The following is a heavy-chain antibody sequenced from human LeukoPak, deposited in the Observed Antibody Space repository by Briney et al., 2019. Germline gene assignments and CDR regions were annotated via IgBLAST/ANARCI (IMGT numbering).Heavy chain of an antibody. Sequence: GGSLRLSCAASGFSFSDYGMHGVRQAPAKGLEWVALISYNGGHKYYRDSVKGRFTISRNNSNNTLFLQMNNLSDEDSAVYYCARGDHFTGYLQYYFEQRGQGTLVTVS. V-gene: IGHV3-30*03. D-gene: IGHD3-9*01. CDR3: ARGDHFTGYLQYYFEQ. CDR1: GFSFSDYG. J-gene: IGHJ4*02. CDR2: ISYNGGHK.